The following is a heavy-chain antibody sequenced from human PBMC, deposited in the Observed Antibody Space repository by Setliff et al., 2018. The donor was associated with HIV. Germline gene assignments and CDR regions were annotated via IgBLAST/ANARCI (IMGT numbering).Heavy chain of an antibody. Sequence: GESLKISCAASGFTFSSFDMNWVRQAPGKGLYWVSYMSGSGTTIYYADSVKGRFTISRYNSKNTLYLLMNGLRVEDTAVYYCAKDGISGGAYPPYYFDYWGHGTLVTVSS. CDR1: GFTFSSFD. D-gene: IGHD2-15*01. J-gene: IGHJ4*01. CDR3: AKDGISGGAYPPYYFDY. V-gene: IGHV3-23*01. CDR2: MSGSGTTI.